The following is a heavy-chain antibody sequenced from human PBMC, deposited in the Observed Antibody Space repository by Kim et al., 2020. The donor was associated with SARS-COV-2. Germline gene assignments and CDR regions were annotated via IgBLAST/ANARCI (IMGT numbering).Heavy chain of an antibody. CDR1: GGSISSGGYS. Sequence: SETLSLTCAVSGGSISSGGYSWSWIRQPPGKGLEWIGYIYHSGSTYYNPSLKSRVTISVDRSKNQFSLKLSSVTAADTAVYYCARAGGYCSSTSCYPPYYFDYWGQGTLVTVSS. CDR3: ARAGGYCSSTSCYPPYYFDY. D-gene: IGHD2-2*01. V-gene: IGHV4-30-2*01. CDR2: IYHSGST. J-gene: IGHJ4*02.